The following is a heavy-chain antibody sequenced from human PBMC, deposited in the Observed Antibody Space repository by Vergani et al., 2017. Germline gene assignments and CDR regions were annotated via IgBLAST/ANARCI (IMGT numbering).Heavy chain of an antibody. CDR3: ARAPRTYYYDSGYFDY. V-gene: IGHV4-59*01. CDR1: GGSISSYY. D-gene: IGHD3-22*01. J-gene: IGHJ4*02. CDR2: IYYSGST. Sequence: QVQLQESGPGLVKPSETLSLTCTVSGGSISSYYWSWIRQPPGKGLEWIGYIYYSGSTKYNPSIKSRVTISVDTSKNQFSLKLSSVTAAHTAVYYCARAPRTYYYDSGYFDYWGQGTLVTVSS.